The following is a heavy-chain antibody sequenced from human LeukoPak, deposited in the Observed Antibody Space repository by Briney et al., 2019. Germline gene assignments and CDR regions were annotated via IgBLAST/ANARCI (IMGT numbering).Heavy chain of an antibody. CDR2: TSSSDDGT. CDR1: GFTFSSYD. J-gene: IGHJ4*02. Sequence: GGSLRLSCAASGFTFSSYDMSWVRQVPGKGPEWVSATSSSDDGTYHADSVRGRFTIYRDNFRNTLYLQMNRLRVEDAALYYCARAPVTSCRGAFCYPFDLWGQGVLVTVSS. V-gene: IGHV3-23*01. D-gene: IGHD2-21*01. CDR3: ARAPVTSCRGAFCYPFDL.